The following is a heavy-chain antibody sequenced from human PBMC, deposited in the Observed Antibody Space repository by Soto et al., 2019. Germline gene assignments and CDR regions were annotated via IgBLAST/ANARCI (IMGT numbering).Heavy chain of an antibody. CDR2: ISPHTGGT. V-gene: IGHV1-2*02. CDR3: ARADCSSTSCYYYYYYGMDV. D-gene: IGHD2-2*01. CDR1: GYTFNRYY. Sequence: ASVKVSCKASGYTFNRYYMHWVRQAPGPGLEWMGWISPHTGGTTYAQKFQGRVTMTRDTPVSTAFMELSRLGSDDTAVYYCARADCSSTSCYYYYYYGMDVWGQGTTVTVSS. J-gene: IGHJ6*02.